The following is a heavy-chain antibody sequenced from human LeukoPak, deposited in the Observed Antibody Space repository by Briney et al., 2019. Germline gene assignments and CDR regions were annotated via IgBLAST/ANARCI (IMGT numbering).Heavy chain of an antibody. V-gene: IGHV3-33*01. CDR2: IWYDGSNK. CDR1: GFTFSTYG. J-gene: IGHJ4*02. D-gene: IGHD3-10*01. Sequence: GRSLRFSCAASGFTFSTYGMQWVRQAPGKGLEWVAVIWYDGSNKYYADSVKGRFTISRDNSKNTLYLQMNSLRAEDTAVYYCARDQGYGSASYYADYWGQGTLVTVSS. CDR3: ARDQGYGSASYYADY.